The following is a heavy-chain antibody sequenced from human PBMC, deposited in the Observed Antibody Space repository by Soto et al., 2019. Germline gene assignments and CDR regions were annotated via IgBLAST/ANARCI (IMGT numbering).Heavy chain of an antibody. J-gene: IGHJ4*02. CDR3: AREYYDYAWGFDY. Sequence: QVQLVQSGAEVKKPGSSVKVSCKASGGTLSSYIINWVRQAPGQGLEWMGGIMPIVHTANYAQKFQGRVIISVDESTNTAYMARSSLRSEDTAVYYCAREYYDYAWGFDYWGQGTLVTVSS. V-gene: IGHV1-69*12. CDR2: IMPIVHTA. CDR1: GGTLSSYI. D-gene: IGHD3-16*01.